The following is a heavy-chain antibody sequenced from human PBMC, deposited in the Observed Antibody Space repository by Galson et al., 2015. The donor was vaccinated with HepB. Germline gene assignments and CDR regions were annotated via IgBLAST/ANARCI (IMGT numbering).Heavy chain of an antibody. V-gene: IGHV3-23*01. J-gene: IGHJ6*02. CDR1: GFTYDSYG. CDR2: ISGDGIDM. D-gene: IGHD3-3*01. CDR3: AKGRLLYLGNTLHHYYNMDV. Sequence: SLRLSCAASGFTYDSYGMSWVRQAPGKGLEWVSSISGDGIDMYYKDSVKGRFTISRDNSKNTLYLQMNSLRAEDTAVYYCAKGRLLYLGNTLHHYYNMDVWGRGTTVTVSS.